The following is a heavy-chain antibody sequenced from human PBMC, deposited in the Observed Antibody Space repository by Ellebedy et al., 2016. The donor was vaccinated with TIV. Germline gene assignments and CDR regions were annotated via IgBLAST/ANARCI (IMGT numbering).Heavy chain of an antibody. Sequence: MPSETLSLTCTVSGASASVTNSGDFWGWIRQPHGQGLEYIGYMRYSGSSKYNSSLKSRVTISVDTSKNQFPLKLSSVTVADTAVYYCARRVAGYPSTWSGFDYWGQGTLVTVSS. V-gene: IGHV4-61*05. CDR1: GASASVTNSGDF. CDR2: MRYSGSS. J-gene: IGHJ4*02. D-gene: IGHD6-13*01. CDR3: ARRVAGYPSTWSGFDY.